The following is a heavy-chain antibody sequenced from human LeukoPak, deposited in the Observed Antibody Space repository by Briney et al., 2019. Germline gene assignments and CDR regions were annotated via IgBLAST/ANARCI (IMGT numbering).Heavy chain of an antibody. D-gene: IGHD6-13*01. Sequence: GGSLRLSCAASGFSFSSFWMSWVRQAPGKGLEWVANIKQDGSEKYYVDSVKGRLTISRDNAKNLLYLQMNSLRAEDTAVYYCAAAAGYRFDIWGRGTMVTVSS. CDR1: GFSFSSFW. V-gene: IGHV3-7*05. J-gene: IGHJ3*02. CDR3: AAAAGYRFDI. CDR2: IKQDGSEK.